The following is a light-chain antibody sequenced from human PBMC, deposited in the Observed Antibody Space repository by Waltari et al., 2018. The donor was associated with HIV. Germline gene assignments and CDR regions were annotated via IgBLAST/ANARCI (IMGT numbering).Light chain of an antibody. CDR2: EVT. CDR3: SSYTTTSTIL. Sequence: QSALTQPASVSGSPGQSITISCTGTNSDIGGYNYVSWYQQHPGRAPKLLIYEVTHRPSGISYRFSGSKSGNTASMTISGRQAEDEADYYCSSYTTTSTILFGGGTKVTVL. J-gene: IGLJ3*02. CDR1: NSDIGGYNY. V-gene: IGLV2-14*01.